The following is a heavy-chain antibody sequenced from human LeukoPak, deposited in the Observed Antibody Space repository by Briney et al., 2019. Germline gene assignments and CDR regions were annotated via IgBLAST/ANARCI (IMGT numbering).Heavy chain of an antibody. CDR1: GFTFGDYA. V-gene: IGHV3-53*01. Sequence: GGSLRLSCTASGFTFGDYAMSWVRQAPGKGLEWVSVIYSGGSTYYADSVKGRFTISRDNSKNTLYLQMNSLRAEDTAVYYCARDSNSYFDYWGQGTLVTVSS. CDR3: ARDSNSYFDY. J-gene: IGHJ4*02. CDR2: IYSGGST.